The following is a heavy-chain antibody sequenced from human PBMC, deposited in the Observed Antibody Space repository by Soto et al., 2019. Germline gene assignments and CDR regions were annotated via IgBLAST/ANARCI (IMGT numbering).Heavy chain of an antibody. J-gene: IGHJ5*02. D-gene: IGHD3-22*01. Sequence: SETLSLTCLVSGVSISRGYCTWIRQSPGKGLEWIGYISHSGLRHYRASLQSRLTMSVETSKNQFSLNLTSVTAADTAIYYCATSNTNCPGGYSWGQGTLVTVSS. CDR2: ISHSGLR. CDR3: ATSNTNCPGGYS. V-gene: IGHV4-59*01. CDR1: GVSISRGY.